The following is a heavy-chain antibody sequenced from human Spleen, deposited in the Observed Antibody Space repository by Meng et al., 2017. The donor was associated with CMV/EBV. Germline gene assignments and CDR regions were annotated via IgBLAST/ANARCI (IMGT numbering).Heavy chain of an antibody. CDR3: AFLDCSSTSCTDYYYYGMDV. V-gene: IGHV3-49*04. Sequence: GGSLRLSCSASGFTFGDYAMSWVRQAPGKGLEWVGFIRSKAYGGTTEYAASVKGRFTISRDDSKSIAYLQMNSLKIEDTAVYYCAFLDCSSTSCTDYYYYGMDVWGQGTTVTVSS. D-gene: IGHD2-2*01. CDR2: IRSKAYGGTT. CDR1: GFTFGDYA. J-gene: IGHJ6*02.